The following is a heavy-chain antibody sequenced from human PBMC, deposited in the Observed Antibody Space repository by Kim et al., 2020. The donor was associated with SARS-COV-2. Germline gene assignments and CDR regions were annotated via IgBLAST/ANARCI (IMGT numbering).Heavy chain of an antibody. CDR2: ISYDGSNK. CDR3: ASDTIFGVVSFDY. V-gene: IGHV3-30-3*01. CDR1: GFTFSSYA. J-gene: IGHJ4*02. Sequence: GGSLRLSCAASGFTFSSYAMHWVRQAPGKGLEWVAVISYDGSNKYYADSVKGRFTISRDNSKNTLYLQMNSLRAEDTAVYYCASDTIFGVVSFDYWGQGT. D-gene: IGHD3-3*01.